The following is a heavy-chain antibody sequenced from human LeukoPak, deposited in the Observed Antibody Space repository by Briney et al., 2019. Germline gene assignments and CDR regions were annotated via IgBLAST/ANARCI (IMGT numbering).Heavy chain of an antibody. CDR1: GGSFSGYY. CDR2: INHSGST. Sequence: SETLSLTCAVSGGSFSGYYWSWIRQPPGKGLEWIGEINHSGSTNYNPSLKSRVTISVDTSKNQFSLKLSSVTAADTAVYYCASRRVRGWGMAVSGPRTPVTVSS. J-gene: IGHJ6*02. V-gene: IGHV4-34*01. CDR3: ASRRVRGWGMAV. D-gene: IGHD3-10*01.